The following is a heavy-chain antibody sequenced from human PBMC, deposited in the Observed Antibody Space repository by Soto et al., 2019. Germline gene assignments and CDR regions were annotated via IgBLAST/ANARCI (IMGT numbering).Heavy chain of an antibody. Sequence: GESLKISCKGSGYSFTSYWIGWVRQMPGKGLEWMGRIDPSDSYTNYSPSFQGHVTISADKSISTAYLQWSSLKASDTAMYYCAAQSYCSSTSCLGPNYYYGMDVWGQGTTVTVSS. D-gene: IGHD2-2*01. V-gene: IGHV5-10-1*01. J-gene: IGHJ6*02. CDR2: IDPSDSYT. CDR1: GYSFTSYW. CDR3: AAQSYCSSTSCLGPNYYYGMDV.